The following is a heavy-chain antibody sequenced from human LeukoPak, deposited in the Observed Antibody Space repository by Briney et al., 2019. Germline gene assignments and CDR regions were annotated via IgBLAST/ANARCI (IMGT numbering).Heavy chain of an antibody. CDR2: IIPIFGTA. V-gene: IGHV1-69*06. J-gene: IGHJ4*02. CDR3: ASGSSSWSR. D-gene: IGHD6-13*01. CDR1: GGTFSSYA. Sequence: EASVKVSCKASGGTFSSYAISWVRQAPGQGLEWMGGIIPIFGTANYAQKFQGRVTITADKPTSTAYMELSSLRSEDTAVYYCASGSSSWSRWGQGTLVTVSS.